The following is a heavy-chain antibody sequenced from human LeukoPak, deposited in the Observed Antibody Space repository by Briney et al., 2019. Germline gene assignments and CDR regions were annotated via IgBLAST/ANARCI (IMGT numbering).Heavy chain of an antibody. CDR1: GGTFSSYA. Sequence: SVKVSCKASGGTFSSYAISWVRQAPGQGLEWMGGIIPIFGTANYAQKFQGRVTITADESTSTAYMELSSLRSEDTAVYYCARAKYSSSSEGPFDYWGQGTLVTVSS. CDR2: IIPIFGTA. CDR3: ARAKYSSSSEGPFDY. V-gene: IGHV1-69*01. D-gene: IGHD6-6*01. J-gene: IGHJ4*02.